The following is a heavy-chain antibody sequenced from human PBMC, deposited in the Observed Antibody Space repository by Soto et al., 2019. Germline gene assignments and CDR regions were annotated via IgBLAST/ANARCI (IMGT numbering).Heavy chain of an antibody. Sequence: ACAASGFTFSSYEMNWVRQAPGKGLEWVSYISSSGGTIYYADSVKGRFTISRDNAKNSLFLQMSSLRAEDTAVYYCAREARGYDILTGYPSRYGLDVWGQGTTVTVSS. CDR3: AREARGYDILTGYPSRYGLDV. V-gene: IGHV3-48*03. D-gene: IGHD3-9*01. CDR2: ISSSGGTI. J-gene: IGHJ6*02. CDR1: GFTFSSYE.